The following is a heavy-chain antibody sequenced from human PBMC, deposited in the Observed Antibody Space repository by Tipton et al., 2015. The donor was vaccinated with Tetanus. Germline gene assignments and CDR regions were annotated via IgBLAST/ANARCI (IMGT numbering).Heavy chain of an antibody. Sequence: RSLRLSCAASRFTFSSYGMHWVRQAPGKGLEWVAVISYDGNSEYYADSVKGRFTISRDNSKNTLSLQMNSLRAEDTAVYYCARVGISQNAYSYVYHGLDVWGQGTTVTVSS. D-gene: IGHD5-18*01. CDR3: ARVGISQNAYSYVYHGLDV. CDR1: RFTFSSYG. V-gene: IGHV3-30*03. CDR2: ISYDGNSE. J-gene: IGHJ6*02.